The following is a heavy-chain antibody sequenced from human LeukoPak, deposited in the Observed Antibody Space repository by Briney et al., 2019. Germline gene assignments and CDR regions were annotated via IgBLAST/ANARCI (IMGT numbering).Heavy chain of an antibody. CDR1: GFTVISNF. V-gene: IGHV3-66*01. J-gene: IGHJ4*02. Sequence: GGSLGLSFVASGFTVISNFMSWVRQAPGKGLEWVSVIYSGSSTYYADFVKGRFNISKDISKNTVYLQMNSLRAEDTAVDYCARSGVLRYFGNSWGQGTLVTVSS. CDR3: ARSGVLRYFGNS. D-gene: IGHD3-9*01. CDR2: IYSGSST.